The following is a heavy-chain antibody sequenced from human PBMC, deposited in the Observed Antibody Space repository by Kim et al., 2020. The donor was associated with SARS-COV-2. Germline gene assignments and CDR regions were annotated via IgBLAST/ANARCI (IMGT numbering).Heavy chain of an antibody. Sequence: YAESGKGRITTNPDTSKNQFSLQRNSVTPEDTAVYYCARDRQRAGTGVDYWGQGTLVTVSS. CDR3: ARDRQRAGTGVDY. D-gene: IGHD6-19*01. J-gene: IGHJ4*02. V-gene: IGHV6-1*01.